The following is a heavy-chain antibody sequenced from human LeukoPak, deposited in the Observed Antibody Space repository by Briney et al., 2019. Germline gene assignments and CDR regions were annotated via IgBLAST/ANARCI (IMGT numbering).Heavy chain of an antibody. J-gene: IGHJ3*02. CDR3: ATGPLAGAFDI. CDR1: GYTFTDYY. CDR2: VDPEDGET. V-gene: IGHV1-69-2*01. Sequence: GASVKISCKVSGYTFTDYYMHWVQQAPGKGLEWMGLVDPEDGETIYAEKFQGRATITADTSTDTAYMELSSLRSEDTAVYYCATGPLAGAFDIWGQGTMVTVSS.